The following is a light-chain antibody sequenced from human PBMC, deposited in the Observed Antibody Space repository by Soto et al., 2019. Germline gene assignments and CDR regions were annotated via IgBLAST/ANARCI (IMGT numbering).Light chain of an antibody. V-gene: IGLV4-69*01. CDR1: SGHSNYA. Sequence: QPVLTQSPSASASLGASVKLTCTLSSGHSNYAIAWHQQQPEKGPRYLMEVNSDGGRTKGNGIPDRFSGSSSGADRYLTISSLQSDDEADYYCQAWGTGGVFGGGTKLTVL. J-gene: IGLJ3*02. CDR2: VNSDGGR. CDR3: QAWGTGGV.